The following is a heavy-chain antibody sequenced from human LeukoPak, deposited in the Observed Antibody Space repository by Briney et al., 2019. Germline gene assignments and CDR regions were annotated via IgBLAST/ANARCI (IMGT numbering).Heavy chain of an antibody. CDR2: IYYSGST. Sequence: SETLSLTCTVSGGSISSHYWGWIRQPPGEGLEWVGYIYYSGSTNYNPSLKSRVTISVDTSKNQFSLKLSSVTAADTAVYYCARGLGVVPHYFDYWGQGTLVTVSS. CDR3: ARGLGVVPHYFDY. CDR1: GGSISSHY. J-gene: IGHJ4*02. V-gene: IGHV4-59*11. D-gene: IGHD3-3*01.